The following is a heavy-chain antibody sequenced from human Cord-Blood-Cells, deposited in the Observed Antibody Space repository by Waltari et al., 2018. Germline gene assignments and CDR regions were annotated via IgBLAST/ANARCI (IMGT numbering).Heavy chain of an antibody. CDR2: CYYSGST. CDR3: ARVAKPQLELAIDY. J-gene: IGHJ4*02. Sequence: QLQLQESGPGLVKPSETLSLTCTVSGSPISSSSYYWGWIRPPPGKGLEWIGSCYYSGSTYYNPSLESRVTISVDTSKNQFSLKLSSVTAADTAVYYCARVAKPQLELAIDYWGQGTLVTVSS. V-gene: IGHV4-39*01. CDR1: GSPISSSSYY. D-gene: IGHD1-7*01.